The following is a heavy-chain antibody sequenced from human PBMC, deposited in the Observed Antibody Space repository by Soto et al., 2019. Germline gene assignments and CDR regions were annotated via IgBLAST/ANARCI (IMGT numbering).Heavy chain of an antibody. J-gene: IGHJ4*02. CDR3: ARTRYYYDSSGQYYFDY. V-gene: IGHV4-39*01. Sequence: PSETLSLTCTVSGGSMSSSSYYWGWIRQPPGKGLEWIGSIYYSGSTYYNPSLKSRVTISVDTSKNQFSLKLSSVTAADTAVYYCARTRYYYDSSGQYYFDYWGQGTLVTVSS. CDR1: GGSMSSSSYY. CDR2: IYYSGST. D-gene: IGHD3-22*01.